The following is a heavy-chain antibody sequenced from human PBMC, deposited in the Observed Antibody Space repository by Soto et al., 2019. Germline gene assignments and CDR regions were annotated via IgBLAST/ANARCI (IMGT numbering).Heavy chain of an antibody. Sequence: QVQLQQWGAGLLKPSETLSLTCAVYGGSFSGYYWSWIRQPPGKGLEWIGEINHSGSTNYNPSLKSRVTISVDTSKNQFSLKLSSVTAADTAVYCCARTTRGEFDYWGQGTLVTVSS. V-gene: IGHV4-34*01. J-gene: IGHJ4*02. CDR3: ARTTRGEFDY. CDR2: INHSGST. CDR1: GGSFSGYY. D-gene: IGHD5-12*01.